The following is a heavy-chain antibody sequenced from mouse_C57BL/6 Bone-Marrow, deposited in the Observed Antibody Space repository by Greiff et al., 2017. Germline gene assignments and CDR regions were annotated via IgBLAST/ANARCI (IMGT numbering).Heavy chain of an antibody. CDR2: INPSSGYT. CDR3: ARWWYFDV. J-gene: IGHJ1*03. V-gene: IGHV1-7*01. CDR1: GYTFTSYW. Sequence: QVQLQQSGAELAKPGASVKLSCKASGYTFTSYWMHWVKQRPGQGLEWIGYINPSSGYTKYNQKFKDKATLTADNSSSTAYRQLSSLTYEDSAVYCCARWWYFDVWGTGTTVTVSA.